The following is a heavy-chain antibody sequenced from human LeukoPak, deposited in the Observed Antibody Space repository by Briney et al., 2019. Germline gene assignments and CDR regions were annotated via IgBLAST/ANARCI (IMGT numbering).Heavy chain of an antibody. J-gene: IGHJ5*02. CDR1: GGSISSSSYY. CDR3: AGGYSYGSNWFDP. V-gene: IGHV4-39*07. D-gene: IGHD5-18*01. Sequence: PSETLSLTCTVSGGSISSSSYYWGWIRQPPGKGLEWIGSIYYSGSTYYNPSLKSRVTISVDTSKNQFSLKLSSVTAADTAVYYCAGGYSYGSNWFDPWGQGTLVTVSS. CDR2: IYYSGST.